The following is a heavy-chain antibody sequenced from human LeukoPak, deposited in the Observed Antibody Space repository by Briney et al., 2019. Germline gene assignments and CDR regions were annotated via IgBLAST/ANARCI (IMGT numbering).Heavy chain of an antibody. CDR1: GGSISSYY. D-gene: IGHD3-22*01. CDR3: AGDSDSSGFIDY. CDR2: IYYSGST. J-gene: IGHJ4*02. V-gene: IGHV4-59*01. Sequence: SETLSLTCTVSGGSISSYYWSWIRQPPGKGLEWIGYIYYSGSTNYNPSLKSRVTISVDTSKNQFSLKLSSVTAADTAVYYCAGDSDSSGFIDYWGQGTLVTVSS.